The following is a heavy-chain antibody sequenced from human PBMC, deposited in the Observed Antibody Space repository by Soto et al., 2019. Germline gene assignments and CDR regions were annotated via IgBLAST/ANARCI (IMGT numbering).Heavy chain of an antibody. CDR3: ARDLFGTTLAARPYYFDY. Sequence: SVKVSCKASGGTFSSYAISWVRQAPGQGLEWMGGIIPIFGTANYAQKFQGRVTITADESTSTAYMELSSLRSEDTAVYYCARDLFGTTLAARPYYFDYWGQGTLVTV. J-gene: IGHJ4*02. CDR1: GGTFSSYA. CDR2: IIPIFGTA. D-gene: IGHD6-6*01. V-gene: IGHV1-69*13.